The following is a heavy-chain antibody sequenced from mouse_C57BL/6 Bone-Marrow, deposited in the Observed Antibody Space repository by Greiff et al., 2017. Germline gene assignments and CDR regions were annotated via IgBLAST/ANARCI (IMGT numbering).Heavy chain of an antibody. CDR1: GYTFTSYG. CDR2: IYPRSGNT. D-gene: IGHD1-1*01. Sequence: QVQLQQSGAELARPGASVKLSCKASGYTFTSYGISWVKQRTGQGLEWIGEIYPRSGNTYYNEKFKGKAILTADKSSSTAYMELRSLTSEDSAVYYCTRNYGRGYWGQGTTLTVSS. J-gene: IGHJ2*01. V-gene: IGHV1-81*01. CDR3: TRNYGRGY.